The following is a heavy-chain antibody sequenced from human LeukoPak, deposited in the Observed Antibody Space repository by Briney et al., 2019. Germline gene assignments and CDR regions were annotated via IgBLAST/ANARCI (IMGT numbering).Heavy chain of an antibody. J-gene: IGHJ4*02. D-gene: IGHD3-22*01. V-gene: IGHV1-58*02. CDR2: IAVGSGNT. CDR1: GFTXTSSS. Sequence: GTSVKVSCKASGFTXTSSSMQWVRQARGQRLEWIAWIAVGSGNTNYAQKFQGRVSITRDMSTSTAYMELSSLRSEDTALYYCAAVFGSGYYYYFDYWGQGTLVTVSS. CDR3: AAVFGSGYYYYFDY.